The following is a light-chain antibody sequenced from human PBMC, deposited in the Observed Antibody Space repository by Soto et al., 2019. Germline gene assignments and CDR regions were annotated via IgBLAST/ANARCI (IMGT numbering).Light chain of an antibody. J-gene: IGLJ3*02. V-gene: IGLV6-57*03. CDR1: SGSIASNY. Sequence: NFMLTQPHSVSESPGKTVTISCTRSSGSIASNYVQWYQQRPGSAPTTVIYEDNQRTSGVPDRFYGSIDSSSNSSSLTISGLKTEDEADYYCQSYDSSNQVFGGGTKLTVL. CDR2: EDN. CDR3: QSYDSSNQV.